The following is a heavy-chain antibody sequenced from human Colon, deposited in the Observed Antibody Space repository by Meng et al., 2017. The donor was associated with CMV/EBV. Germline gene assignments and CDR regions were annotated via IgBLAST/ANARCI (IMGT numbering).Heavy chain of an antibody. CDR1: GFSVNDYS. CDR3: VRTPAAATGWFDP. Sequence: ASGFSVNDYSMSWIRQAPGKGLEWISYISSSGRTIYYADSVRGRFTISRDNARNSLFLQMNTLRADDTAVYYCVRTPAAATGWFDPWGQGTLVTVSS. D-gene: IGHD6-13*01. J-gene: IGHJ5*02. CDR2: ISSSGRTI. V-gene: IGHV3-11*01.